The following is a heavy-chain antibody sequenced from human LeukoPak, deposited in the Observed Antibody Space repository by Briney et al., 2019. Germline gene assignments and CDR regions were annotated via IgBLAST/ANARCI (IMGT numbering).Heavy chain of an antibody. D-gene: IGHD5-18*01. V-gene: IGHV4-30-4*01. Sequence: SQTLSLTCTVSGGSISSGDYYWSWIRQPPGKGLEWIGYIYHSGSTYYNPSLKRRVTISVDTSKNQFSLKLSSVTAADTAVYYCARDPGYSYGTVDYWGQEPWSPSPQ. CDR2: IYHSGST. CDR1: GGSISSGDYY. CDR3: ARDPGYSYGTVDY. J-gene: IGHJ4*01.